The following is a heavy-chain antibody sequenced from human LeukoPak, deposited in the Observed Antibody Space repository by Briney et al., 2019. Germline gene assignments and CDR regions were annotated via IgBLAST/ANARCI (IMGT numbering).Heavy chain of an antibody. CDR1: GFTFSSYW. CDR3: ARLHWELLGFDC. Sequence: GGFLRLSCTASGFTFSSYWMSWVRQAPGKGLEWVANIRHDGSEKYYVDSVKGRFTISRDNAKNSLYLQMNSLRAEDTAVYYCARLHWELLGFDCWGQGTLVTVSS. V-gene: IGHV3-7*01. D-gene: IGHD1-26*01. J-gene: IGHJ4*02. CDR2: IRHDGSEK.